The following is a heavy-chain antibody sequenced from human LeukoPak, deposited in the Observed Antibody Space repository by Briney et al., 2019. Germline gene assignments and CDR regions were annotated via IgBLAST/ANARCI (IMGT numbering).Heavy chain of an antibody. CDR2: IFSDGTTT. J-gene: IGHJ4*01. CDR1: EFDFFSYG. V-gene: IGHV3-74*01. D-gene: IGHD2-21*02. Sequence: PGGSLRLSCVASEFDFFSYGMQWVRQAPGKGLVWVSRIFSDGTTTSYADSVKGRFTISRDNAENTLYLQMNSLRAEDTAVYYCARELPREVTLDYWGQGTLVTVSP. CDR3: ARELPREVTLDY.